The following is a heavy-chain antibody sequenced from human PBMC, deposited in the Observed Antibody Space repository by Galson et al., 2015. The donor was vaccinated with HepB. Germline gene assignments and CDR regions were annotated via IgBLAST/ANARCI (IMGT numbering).Heavy chain of an antibody. V-gene: IGHV4-30-4*01. CDR3: AARGWIGFWSGYPGSWFDP. CDR1: GGSISSGDYY. J-gene: IGHJ5*02. Sequence: LSLTCTVSGGSISSGDYYWSWIRQPPGKGLEWIGYIYYSGSTYYNPSLRSRVTISVDTSKNQFSLKLSSVTAADTAVYYCAARGWIGFWSGYPGSWFDPWGQGTLVTVSS. D-gene: IGHD3-3*01. CDR2: IYYSGST.